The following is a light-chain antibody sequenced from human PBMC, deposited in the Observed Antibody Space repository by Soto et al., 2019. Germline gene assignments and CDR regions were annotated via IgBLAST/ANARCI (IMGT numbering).Light chain of an antibody. Sequence: DIQMTESPSTLSASVGDRFTVTCRASQSISSWLAWYQQKPGKAPKLLIYAASSLESGVPSRFSGSASGTEFPLTISSLQPDDFATYYCQQYNSYSWTFGQGTKVDIK. CDR1: QSISSW. V-gene: IGKV1-5*01. J-gene: IGKJ1*01. CDR3: QQYNSYSWT. CDR2: AAS.